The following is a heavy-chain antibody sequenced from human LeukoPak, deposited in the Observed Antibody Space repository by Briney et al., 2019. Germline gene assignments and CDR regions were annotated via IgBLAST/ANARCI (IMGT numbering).Heavy chain of an antibody. CDR2: IYTSGST. D-gene: IGHD5-12*01. CDR1: GGSISSGSYY. V-gene: IGHV4-61*02. CDR3: ARWGYSGYDLSLSWFDP. J-gene: IGHJ5*02. Sequence: SQTLSLTCTVSGGSISSGSYYWSWIRQPAGKGLEWIGRIYTSGSTNYNPSLKSRVTISVDTSKNQFSLKLSSVTAADTAVYYCARWGYSGYDLSLSWFDPWGQGTLVTASS.